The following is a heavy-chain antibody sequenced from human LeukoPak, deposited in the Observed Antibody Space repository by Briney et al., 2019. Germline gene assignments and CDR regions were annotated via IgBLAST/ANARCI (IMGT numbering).Heavy chain of an antibody. CDR3: ARGPTMVRGVTHYYYYYGMDV. V-gene: IGHV4-59*01. D-gene: IGHD3-10*01. CDR2: IYYSGST. CDR1: GGSISSYY. J-gene: IGHJ6*02. Sequence: SETLSLTCTVSGGSISSYYWSWIRQPPGKGLEWIGYIYYSGSTNYNPSLKSRVTISVDTSKNQFSLKLSSVTAADTAVYYCARGPTMVRGVTHYYYYYGMDVWGQGATVTVSS.